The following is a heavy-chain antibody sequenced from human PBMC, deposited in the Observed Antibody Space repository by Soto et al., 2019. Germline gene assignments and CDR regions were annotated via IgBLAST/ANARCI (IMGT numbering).Heavy chain of an antibody. CDR2: IHYSGAI. J-gene: IGHJ4*02. CDR1: GDSMTSSDW. Sequence: QVQLQESGPGLVKPSGTLSLTCAVSGDSMTSSDWWSWVRQAPGKGLEWIGEIHYSGAINYDPSLRSRVTISVDRSKNQFSLNLSSVTAADTAVYFCVCNGYYSLEYWGQGTLVIVSP. D-gene: IGHD3-22*01. V-gene: IGHV4-4*02. CDR3: VCNGYYSLEY.